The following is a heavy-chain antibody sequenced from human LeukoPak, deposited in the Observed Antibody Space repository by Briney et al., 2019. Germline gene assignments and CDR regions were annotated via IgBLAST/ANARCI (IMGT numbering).Heavy chain of an antibody. V-gene: IGHV3-9*01. CDR2: ISWNSGTI. D-gene: IGHD3-9*01. Sequence: GRSLRLSCAASGFTFDGYAMHWVRQGPGKGLEWVSGISWNSGTIAYADSVKGRFTISRDNAKNSLYLQMNSLRAEDTALYYCAKDQYFDWPLAGYYFDYWGQGSLVTVSS. CDR3: AKDQYFDWPLAGYYFDY. J-gene: IGHJ4*02. CDR1: GFTFDGYA.